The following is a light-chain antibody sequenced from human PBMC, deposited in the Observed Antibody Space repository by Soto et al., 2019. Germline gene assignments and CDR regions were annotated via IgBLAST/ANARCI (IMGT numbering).Light chain of an antibody. CDR3: QQYSDSPLT. J-gene: IGKJ4*01. CDR1: QTVRTNY. CDR2: GSS. V-gene: IGKV3-20*01. Sequence: EIVLTQSPGTLSLSPGERATLSCRASQTVRTNYLAWFQHKPGQAPRLLFYGSSSRTTVIPDRFSGRWSGTDFTLTINRLEHEDFALYFCQQYSDSPLTFGGGTKVEIK.